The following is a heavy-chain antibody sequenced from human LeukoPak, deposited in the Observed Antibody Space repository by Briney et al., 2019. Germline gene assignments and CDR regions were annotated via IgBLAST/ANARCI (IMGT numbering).Heavy chain of an antibody. CDR1: RFTFSTYN. Sequence: PGGSLRLSCAASRFTFSTYNMNWVRQAPGKGLEWISYISSSSDTIYYADSVKGRFTISRDNAKNSLYLQMNGLRAEDTAVYYCARVYYYYMDVWGKGTTVTVSS. V-gene: IGHV3-48*01. CDR3: ARVYYYYMDV. CDR2: ISSSSDTI. J-gene: IGHJ6*03.